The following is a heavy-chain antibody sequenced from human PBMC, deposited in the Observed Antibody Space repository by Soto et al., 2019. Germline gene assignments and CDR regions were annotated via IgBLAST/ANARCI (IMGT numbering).Heavy chain of an antibody. J-gene: IGHJ4*02. CDR2: VSHDGRNT. Sequence: VQLVESGGGVVQPGRSLRLSCAASGFTFRDYAMHWVRQAPGMGLEWVAVVSHDGRNTHYADSGKGRFTISRDISKNTVSLEMTSLRAEDTAVYYCAKGGRQWLVTSDFNYWGQGALVTVSS. CDR1: GFTFRDYA. D-gene: IGHD6-19*01. CDR3: AKGGRQWLVTSDFNY. V-gene: IGHV3-30*18.